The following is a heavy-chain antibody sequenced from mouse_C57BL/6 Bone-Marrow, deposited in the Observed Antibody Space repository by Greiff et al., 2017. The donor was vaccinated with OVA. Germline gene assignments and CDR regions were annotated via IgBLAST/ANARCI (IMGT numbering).Heavy chain of an antibody. CDR1: GYTFTDYN. V-gene: IGHV1-18*01. Sequence: VQLKQSGPELVKPGASVKIPCMASGYTFTDYNMDWVKQSHGKSLEWIGDINPNNGGTIYNQKFKGKATLTVDKSSSTAYMELRSLTSEDTAVYYCAREGNYVFAYWGQGTLVTVSA. CDR3: AREGNYVFAY. D-gene: IGHD2-1*01. CDR2: INPNNGGT. J-gene: IGHJ3*01.